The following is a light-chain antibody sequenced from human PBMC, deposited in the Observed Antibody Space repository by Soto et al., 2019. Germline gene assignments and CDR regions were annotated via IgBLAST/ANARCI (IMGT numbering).Light chain of an antibody. CDR1: SSNIGAGYD. CDR3: CSYAGSSTFHVV. J-gene: IGLJ2*01. CDR2: GNS. Sequence: QSVLTQPPSVSGAPGQRVTISCTGSSSNIGAGYDVHWYQQLPGTAPKLLIYGNSNRPSGVSNRFSGSKSGNTASLTISGLQAEDEADYYCCSYAGSSTFHVVFGGGTKLTVL. V-gene: IGLV1-40*01.